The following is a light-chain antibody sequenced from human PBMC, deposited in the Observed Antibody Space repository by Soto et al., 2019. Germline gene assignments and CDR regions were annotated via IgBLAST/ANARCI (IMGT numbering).Light chain of an antibody. CDR2: DAS. Sequence: IVLTQSPATLSLSPGERATLSCRASQRVNNYLAWYQQKPGQAPRLLIYDASNRAPGIPARFSGSGSGTDCTLTISSLEPEDFAIYYCQQRSNWLTFGGGTKVEIK. V-gene: IGKV3-11*01. CDR1: QRVNNY. CDR3: QQRSNWLT. J-gene: IGKJ4*01.